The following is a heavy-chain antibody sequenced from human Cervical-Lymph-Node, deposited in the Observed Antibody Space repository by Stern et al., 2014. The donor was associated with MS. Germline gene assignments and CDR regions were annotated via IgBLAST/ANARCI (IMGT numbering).Heavy chain of an antibody. CDR1: GYTFTGFY. D-gene: IGHD3-22*01. J-gene: IGHJ4*02. Sequence: VQLVESGAEVKKPGASVKVSCKPSGYTFTGFYLHWVRQAPGQGLEWMGRLDPNSAGTDFAQKFQGRVTMTSDTSSSTAYLELSSPTSDDTAVYYCAREATLLIVEIDHWGQGTLVTVSS. CDR3: AREATLLIVEIDH. CDR2: LDPNSAGT. V-gene: IGHV1-2*06.